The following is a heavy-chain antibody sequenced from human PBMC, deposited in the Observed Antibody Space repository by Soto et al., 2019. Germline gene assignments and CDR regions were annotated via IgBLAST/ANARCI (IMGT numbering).Heavy chain of an antibody. V-gene: IGHV1-58*02. J-gene: IGHJ4*02. D-gene: IGHD3-3*01. CDR3: AAALYYDFWSGFDPFDY. CDR1: GFTFTSSA. CDR2: IVVGSGNT. Sequence: ASVKVSCKASGFTFTSSAMQWVRQARGQRLEWIGWIVVGSGNTNYAQKFQERVTITRDMSTSTAYMELSSLRSEDTAVYYCAAALYYDFWSGFDPFDYWGQGTLVTVSS.